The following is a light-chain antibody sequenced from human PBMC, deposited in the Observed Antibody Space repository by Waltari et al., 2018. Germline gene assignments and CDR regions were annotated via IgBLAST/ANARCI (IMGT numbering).Light chain of an antibody. CDR2: TTS. CDR1: QDISRW. J-gene: IGKJ1*01. CDR3: QQGFDTPWT. V-gene: IGKV1-12*01. Sequence: DIQMTQSPSSLSASVGDKVTITCRASQDISRWLAWYQQKPGKAPKLLMYTTSTLQSGVPSRFSGGGSGTDYTLTISSLQSEDFATYYCQQGFDTPWTFGQGTKVEIK.